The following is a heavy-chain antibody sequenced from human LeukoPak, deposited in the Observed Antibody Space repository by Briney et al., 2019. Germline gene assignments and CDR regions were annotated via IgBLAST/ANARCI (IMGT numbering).Heavy chain of an antibody. CDR1: GFNFSSHW. J-gene: IGHJ4*02. CDR3: VRASGTDSSGYVEIDF. V-gene: IGHV3-74*01. D-gene: IGHD3-22*01. Sequence: GGSLRLSCAASGFNFSSHWMHWVRQPPGKGLVWVSRINSEGSHTTYANSMKGRFTISRDNAKNTLYLQMNSLRAEYTSVYYCVRASGTDSSGYVEIDFWGQGTLVTVSS. CDR2: INSEGSHT.